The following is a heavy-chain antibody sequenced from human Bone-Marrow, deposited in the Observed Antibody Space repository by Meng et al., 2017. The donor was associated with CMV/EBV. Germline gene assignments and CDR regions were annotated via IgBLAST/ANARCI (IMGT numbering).Heavy chain of an antibody. CDR2: IYYSGST. CDR1: GGFISSSSYY. CDR3: TRGSGEIAYYHYYGMDV. Sequence: SETLSLTCTVSGGFISSSSYYWGWIRQPPGKGLEWIGSIYYSGSTYYNPSLKSRVTISVDTSKNQFSLKLSSVTAADTAVYYCTRGSGEIAYYHYYGMDVWGQGTTVTVSS. D-gene: IGHD2-15*01. V-gene: IGHV4-39*07. J-gene: IGHJ6*02.